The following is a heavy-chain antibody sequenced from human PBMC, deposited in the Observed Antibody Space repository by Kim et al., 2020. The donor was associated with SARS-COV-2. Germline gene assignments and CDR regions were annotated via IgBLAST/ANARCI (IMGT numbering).Heavy chain of an antibody. CDR1: GGSVSSGSYY. CDR2: IYYSGST. J-gene: IGHJ3*02. CDR3: ASHISRGMWANSGAFV. D-gene: IGHD6-13*01. V-gene: IGHV4-61*01. Sequence: SETLSLTCTVSGGSVSSGSYYWSWIRQPPGKGLEWIGYIYYSGSTNYNPSLKSRVTISVDTSKNQFSLKLSSVTAADTAVYYCASHISRGMWANSGAFV.